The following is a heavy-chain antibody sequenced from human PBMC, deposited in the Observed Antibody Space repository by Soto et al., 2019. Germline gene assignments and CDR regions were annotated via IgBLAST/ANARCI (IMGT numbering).Heavy chain of an antibody. CDR1: GGSINSYY. V-gene: IGHV4-59*08. CDR3: ARLYGRDAFDI. J-gene: IGHJ3*02. Sequence: QVQLQESGPGLVKPSETLSLTCTVSGGSINSYYWSWIRQPPGKGLEWIGYIYYSGSTNYNPSLKSRVTISVDTSQNQFSLKLSSVTAADTAVYYCARLYGRDAFDIWGQGTMVTVSS. CDR2: IYYSGST. D-gene: IGHD3-16*02.